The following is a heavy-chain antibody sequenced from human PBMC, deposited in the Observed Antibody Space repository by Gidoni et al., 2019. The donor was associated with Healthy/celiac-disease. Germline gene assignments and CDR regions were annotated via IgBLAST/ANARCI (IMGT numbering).Heavy chain of an antibody. CDR1: GYTFTSYG. V-gene: IGHV1-18*04. CDR3: ARDYYDSSGYYYNLGQYYFDY. J-gene: IGHJ4*02. CDR2: ISAYNGNT. Sequence: QVQLVQSGAEVKKPGASVKVSCKASGYTFTSYGISWVRQAPGQGLEWMGWISAYNGNTNYAQKLQGRVTMTTDTSTSTAYMELRSLRSDDTAVYYCARDYYDSSGYYYNLGQYYFDYWGQGTLVTVSS. D-gene: IGHD3-22*01.